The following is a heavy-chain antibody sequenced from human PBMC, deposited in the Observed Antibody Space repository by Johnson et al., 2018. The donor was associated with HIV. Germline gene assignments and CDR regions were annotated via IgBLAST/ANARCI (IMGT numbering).Heavy chain of an antibody. V-gene: IGHV3-33*08. J-gene: IGHJ3*02. CDR1: GFTFSSYG. CDR2: IWYDGSNK. Sequence: VQLVESGGGVVQPGRSLRLSCAASGFTFSSYGMHWVRQAPGKGLEWVAVIWYDGSNKYYADSVKGRFTISRDNAKNSLYLQMNSLRADDTAVYYCARYSVSDDAFDIWGQGTMVTVSS. D-gene: IGHD2-21*01. CDR3: ARYSVSDDAFDI.